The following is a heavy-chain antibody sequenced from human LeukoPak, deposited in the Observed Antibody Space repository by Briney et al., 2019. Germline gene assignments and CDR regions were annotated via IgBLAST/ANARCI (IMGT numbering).Heavy chain of an antibody. CDR1: GYTFTSSA. CDR2: INAGNGNT. J-gene: IGHJ4*02. CDR3: ARSGGYPESFDY. D-gene: IGHD5-12*01. V-gene: IGHV1-3*01. Sequence: ASVKVSCKASGYTFTSSAITWVQQAPGQGLEWMGWINAGNGNTKYSQKFQGRVTITRDTSASTAYMELSSLRSEDTAVYYCARSGGYPESFDYWGQGTLVTVSS.